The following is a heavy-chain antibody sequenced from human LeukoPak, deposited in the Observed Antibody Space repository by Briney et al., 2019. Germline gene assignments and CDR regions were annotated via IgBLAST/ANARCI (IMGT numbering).Heavy chain of an antibody. CDR1: GGSISSYY. Sequence: SETLSLTCTVSGGSISSYYWSWIRQPPGKGLEWIGCIYYSGSTNYNPSLKSRVTISVDTSKNQFSLKLSSVTAADTAVYYCARYSYGFGYWGQGTLVTVSS. D-gene: IGHD5-18*01. V-gene: IGHV4-59*01. J-gene: IGHJ4*02. CDR3: ARYSYGFGY. CDR2: IYYSGST.